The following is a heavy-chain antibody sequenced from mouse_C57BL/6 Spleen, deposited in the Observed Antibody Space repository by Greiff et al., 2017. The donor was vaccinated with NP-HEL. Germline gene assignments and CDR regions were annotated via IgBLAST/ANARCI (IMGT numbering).Heavy chain of an antibody. D-gene: IGHD4-1*01. CDR2: IDPSDSYT. Sequence: QVQLQQPGAELVKPGASVKLSCKASGYTFTSYWMQWVKQRPGQGLEWIGEIDPSDSYTNYNQKFKGKATLTVDTSSSTAYMQLSSLTSEDSAVYYCARGDELGRKGFAYWGQGTLVTVSA. J-gene: IGHJ3*01. V-gene: IGHV1-50*01. CDR1: GYTFTSYW. CDR3: ARGDELGRKGFAY.